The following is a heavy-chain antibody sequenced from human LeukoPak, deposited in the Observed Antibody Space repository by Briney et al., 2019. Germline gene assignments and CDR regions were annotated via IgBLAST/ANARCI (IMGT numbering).Heavy chain of an antibody. Sequence: GESLKISCKGSGYSFTSYWIGWVRQMPGKGLEWMGIIYPGDSDTRYSPSFQGQVTISADKSISTAYLQWSSLKASDTAMYYCAGLGTARQEYYYGSGSYTLDYWGQGTLVTVSS. V-gene: IGHV5-51*01. CDR3: AGLGTARQEYYYGSGSYTLDY. J-gene: IGHJ4*02. CDR1: GYSFTSYW. CDR2: IYPGDSDT. D-gene: IGHD3-10*01.